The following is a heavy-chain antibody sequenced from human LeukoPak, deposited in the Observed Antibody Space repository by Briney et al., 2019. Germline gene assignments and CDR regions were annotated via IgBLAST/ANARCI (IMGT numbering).Heavy chain of an antibody. J-gene: IGHJ4*02. CDR1: GGSISSYY. Sequence: PSETLSLTCTVSGGSISSYYWSWIRQPPGKGLEWIGYIYYSGGINYNPSLKSRVTISVDTSKNQFSLKLSSVTAADTAVYYCAGASYDSSGVHWGQGTLVTVSS. CDR2: IYYSGGI. D-gene: IGHD3-22*01. V-gene: IGHV4-59*01. CDR3: AGASYDSSGVH.